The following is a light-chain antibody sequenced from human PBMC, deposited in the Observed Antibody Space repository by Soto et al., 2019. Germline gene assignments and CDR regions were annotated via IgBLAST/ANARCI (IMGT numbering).Light chain of an antibody. V-gene: IGKV1-9*01. CDR2: AAS. Sequence: DIQLTQSPSFLSASVGDRVTITCRASQGISSYLAWYQQKPGKAPKVLIYAASTLQSGVPSRFSGSGSGTEFTLTISSLQPEDFATYYCQRLNSYPLRFGGGTEVEI. CDR3: QRLNSYPLR. CDR1: QGISSY. J-gene: IGKJ4*01.